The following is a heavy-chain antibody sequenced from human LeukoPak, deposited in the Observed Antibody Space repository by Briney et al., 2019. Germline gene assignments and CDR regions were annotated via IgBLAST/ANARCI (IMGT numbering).Heavy chain of an antibody. Sequence: SETLSLMCSVSGGSINSYWWSWIRQPAGKGLEFIGRIYTTGRTNYNPSLKSRVSMSVDTSKNKFSLELRSVTAADTAVYFRARAGYTISSYRFDFWGQGALVTVSS. CDR2: IYTTGRT. D-gene: IGHD3-16*02. V-gene: IGHV4-4*07. CDR1: GGSINSYW. CDR3: ARAGYTISSYRFDF. J-gene: IGHJ4*02.